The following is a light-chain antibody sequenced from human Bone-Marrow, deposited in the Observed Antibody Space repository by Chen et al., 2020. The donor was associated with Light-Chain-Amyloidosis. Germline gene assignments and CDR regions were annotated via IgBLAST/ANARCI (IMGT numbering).Light chain of an antibody. CDR1: NIGSTS. Sequence: SYVLTQPSSVSVAPGQTATLACGGNNIGSTSVHWYQQTPGQAPLLVVYDDSDRPSVIPGRLSGFNSGNTATLTISGVEAGDEADYYCQVWGRSSDRPVFGGGTKLTVL. CDR2: DDS. CDR3: QVWGRSSDRPV. J-gene: IGLJ3*02. V-gene: IGLV3-21*02.